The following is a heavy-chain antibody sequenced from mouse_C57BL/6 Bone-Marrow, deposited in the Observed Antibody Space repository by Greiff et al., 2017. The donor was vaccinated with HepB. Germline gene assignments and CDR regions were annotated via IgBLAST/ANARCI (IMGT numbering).Heavy chain of an antibody. CDR3: ARQDDGYPHWYFDV. CDR2: ISSGGSYT. J-gene: IGHJ1*03. CDR1: GFTFSSYG. Sequence: EVQVVESGGDLVKPGGSLKLSCAASGFTFSSYGMSWVRQTPDKRLEWVATISSGGSYTYYPDSVKGRFTISRDNAKNTLYLQMSSLKSEDTAMYYCARQDDGYPHWYFDVWGTGTTVTVSS. V-gene: IGHV5-6*01. D-gene: IGHD2-3*01.